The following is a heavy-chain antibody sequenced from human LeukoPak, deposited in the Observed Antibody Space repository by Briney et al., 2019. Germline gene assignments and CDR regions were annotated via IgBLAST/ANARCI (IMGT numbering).Heavy chain of an antibody. V-gene: IGHV4-34*01. CDR3: ARLEPGADFDY. Sequence: SETLSLTCAVYGGSFSGYYWSWIRQPPGKGLEWIGEINHSGSTNYNPSLKSRVTISVDTSKNQFSLKLSSVTAADTAVYYCARLEPGADFDYWGQGTLVTVSS. CDR2: INHSGST. J-gene: IGHJ4*02. D-gene: IGHD3-3*01. CDR1: GGSFSGYY.